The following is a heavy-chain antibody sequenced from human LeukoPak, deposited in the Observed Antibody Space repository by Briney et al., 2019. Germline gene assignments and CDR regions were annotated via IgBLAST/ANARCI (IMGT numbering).Heavy chain of an antibody. V-gene: IGHV1-2*02. CDR1: GYTFTVYF. CDR2: INPNSGGT. J-gene: IGHJ4*02. D-gene: IGHD3-22*01. Sequence: ASVKVSCKASGYTFTVYFMHWVRQAPGQGREGMGWINPNSGGTNYAQKFQGRVTMTRDTSISTDYMELSRLRSDDTAVYYCARELNYDSSGYYFDYWGQGTLVTVSS. CDR3: ARELNYDSSGYYFDY.